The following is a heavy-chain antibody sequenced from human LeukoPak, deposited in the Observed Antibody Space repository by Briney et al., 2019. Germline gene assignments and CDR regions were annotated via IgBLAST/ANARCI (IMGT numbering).Heavy chain of an antibody. V-gene: IGHV3-21*04. Sequence: GGSLRLSCAASGFTFSSYNMNWVRQAPGKGLEWVSFISSSSSYRFYADSVKGRFTISRDDAKNSLHLQLNSLRAEDTAVYYCAKEPLYDPTVGIFDIWGQGTMVTVSS. CDR1: GFTFSSYN. CDR2: ISSSSSYR. J-gene: IGHJ3*02. D-gene: IGHD2/OR15-2a*01. CDR3: AKEPLYDPTVGIFDI.